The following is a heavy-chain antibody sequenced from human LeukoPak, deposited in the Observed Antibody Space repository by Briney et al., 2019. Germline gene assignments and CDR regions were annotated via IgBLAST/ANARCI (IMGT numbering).Heavy chain of an antibody. CDR3: TRGDGY. V-gene: IGHV3-7*01. CDR1: GFIFSNAW. Sequence: PGGSLRLSCAASGFIFSNAWMSWVRQAPGKGLEWVANIKQDGSEKYYVDSVKGRFTISRDNARNSLFLQMSNLRAEDTAVYYCTRGDGYWGQGTLVTVSS. J-gene: IGHJ4*02. D-gene: IGHD2-21*02. CDR2: IKQDGSEK.